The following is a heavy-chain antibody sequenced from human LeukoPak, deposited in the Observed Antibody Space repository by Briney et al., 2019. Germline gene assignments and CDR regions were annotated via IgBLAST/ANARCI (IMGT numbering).Heavy chain of an antibody. CDR3: AKDISPQYSSGSDY. CDR2: IWYDGSNK. V-gene: IGHV3-33*06. J-gene: IGHJ4*02. Sequence: GGSLRLSCAASGFTFSSCGMHWVRQAPGKGLEWVAVIWYDGSNKYYADSVKGRFTISRDNSKNTLYLQMNSLRAEDTAVYYCAKDISPQYSSGSDYWGQGTLVTVSS. CDR1: GFTFSSCG. D-gene: IGHD6-19*01.